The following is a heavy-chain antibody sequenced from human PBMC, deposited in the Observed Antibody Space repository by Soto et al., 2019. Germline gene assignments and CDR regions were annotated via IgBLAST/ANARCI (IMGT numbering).Heavy chain of an antibody. Sequence: GGSLRLSCAASGFTFSSYGMHWVRQAPGKGLEWVAVIWYDGSNKYYADSVKGRFTISRDNSKNTLYLQMNSLRAEDTAVYYCARDWAVTHPNENWFDPWGQGTLVTVSS. CDR3: ARDWAVTHPNENWFDP. CDR1: GFTFSSYG. CDR2: IWYDGSNK. J-gene: IGHJ5*02. V-gene: IGHV3-33*01. D-gene: IGHD4-4*01.